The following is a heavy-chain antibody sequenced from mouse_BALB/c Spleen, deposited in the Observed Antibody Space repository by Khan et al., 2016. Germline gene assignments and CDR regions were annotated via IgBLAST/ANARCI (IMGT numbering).Heavy chain of an antibody. Sequence: VQLQQPGPGLVKPSQSLSLTCTVTGYSITSDYAWNWIRQFPGNKLEWMGYISYSGSTSYNPSLKSRISITRDTSKNQFFLQLNSVTTEDTATYYCAKGGLRRRTPYAMDYWGQGTSVTVSS. CDR3: AKGGLRRRTPYAMDY. V-gene: IGHV3-2*02. CDR1: GYSITSDYA. D-gene: IGHD2-4*01. J-gene: IGHJ4*01. CDR2: ISYSGST.